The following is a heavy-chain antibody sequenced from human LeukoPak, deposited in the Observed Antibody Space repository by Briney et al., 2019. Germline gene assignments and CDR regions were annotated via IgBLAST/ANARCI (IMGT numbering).Heavy chain of an antibody. J-gene: IGHJ4*02. CDR1: GFTFSTYA. Sequence: PGGSLRLSCAASGFTFSTYAMTWVRQAPGKGLEWVSTISGGGDRTYHGNSVKGRFTISRDKSKNTLYLQMNSLRAEDTAVYYCARGKYYFDYWGQGTLVTVSS. V-gene: IGHV3-23*01. CDR2: ISGGGDRT. D-gene: IGHD3-16*01. CDR3: ARGKYYFDY.